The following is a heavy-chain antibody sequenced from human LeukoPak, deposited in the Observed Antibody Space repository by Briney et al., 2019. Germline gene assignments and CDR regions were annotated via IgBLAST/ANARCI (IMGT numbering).Heavy chain of an antibody. CDR1: GYTFTSYD. J-gene: IGHJ4*02. D-gene: IGHD6-6*01. CDR3: ARPRIAALLSFDY. CDR2: MNPNSGNT. Sequence: ASVKVSCKASGYTFTSYDINWVRQATGQGLEWMGRMNPNSGNTGYAQKFQGRVTMTRNTSISTAYMELSSLRSEDTAAYYCARPRIAALLSFDYWGQGTLVTVSS. V-gene: IGHV1-8*01.